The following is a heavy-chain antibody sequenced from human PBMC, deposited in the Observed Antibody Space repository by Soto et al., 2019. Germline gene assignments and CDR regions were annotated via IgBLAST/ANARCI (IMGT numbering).Heavy chain of an antibody. CDR3: EHRDPQYRHNWNGGFFDP. CDR1: GFSLNTNGAG. D-gene: IGHD1-20*01. Sequence: QITLNESGPTLVEPTQTLTLTCTFSGFSLNTNGAGVGWIRQPPGKALEWLALIYWDDDKRYSPSLKSRLSILKDASHNQMILPMTNMQPVDTATSYCEHRDPQYRHNWNGGFFDPWGQGILVTVSS. V-gene: IGHV2-5*02. J-gene: IGHJ5*02. CDR2: IYWDDDK.